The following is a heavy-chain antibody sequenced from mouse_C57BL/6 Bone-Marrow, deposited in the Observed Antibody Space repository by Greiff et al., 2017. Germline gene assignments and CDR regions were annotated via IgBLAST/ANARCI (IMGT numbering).Heavy chain of an antibody. CDR3: ARDLGRGYFDY. D-gene: IGHD4-1*01. J-gene: IGHJ2*01. V-gene: IGHV7-1*01. CDR1: GFTFSDFY. Sequence: EVMLVESGGGLVQSGRSLRLSCATSGFTFSDFYMEWVRQAPGKGLEWIAASRNKANDYTTEYSASVKGRFIVSRYTSQSILYLQMNALRAEDTAIYYCARDLGRGYFDYWGQGTTLTVSS. CDR2: SRNKANDYTT.